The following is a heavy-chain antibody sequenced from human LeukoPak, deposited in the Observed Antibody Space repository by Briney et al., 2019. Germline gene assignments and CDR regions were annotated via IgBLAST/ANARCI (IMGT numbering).Heavy chain of an antibody. V-gene: IGHV3-74*01. J-gene: IGHJ4*02. Sequence: GGSLRLSCAASGFTFSSYWMHWVRQAPGKGLVLVSRINSHGSSTSYADSVKGRFTISRDNAKNTLYLRMNSLRAEDTAVYYCARGRREYSCTRITVAGGSSDYWGQGTLVTVSS. D-gene: IGHD6-19*01. CDR2: INSHGSST. CDR3: ARGRREYSCTRITVAGGSSDY. CDR1: GFTFSSYW.